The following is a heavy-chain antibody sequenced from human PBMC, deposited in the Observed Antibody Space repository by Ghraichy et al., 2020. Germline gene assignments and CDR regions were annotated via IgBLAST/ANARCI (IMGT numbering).Heavy chain of an antibody. CDR2: IDSGENS. J-gene: IGHJ5*02. V-gene: IGHV4-39*07. D-gene: IGHD1-7*01. CDR1: GGSISSGTSY. CDR3: ARRDPRNVGSWTYGWFDT. Sequence: SETLSLTCTVSGGSISSGTSYWGWIRQPPGKGLEWIGSIDSGENSYYNPPLKSRVTISVDTSKNQFSLRLSSVTAADTAVYYCARRDPRNVGSWTYGWFDTWGQGALVTVSS.